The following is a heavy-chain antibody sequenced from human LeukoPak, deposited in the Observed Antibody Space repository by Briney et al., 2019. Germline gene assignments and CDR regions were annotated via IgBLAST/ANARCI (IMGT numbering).Heavy chain of an antibody. CDR1: GVTASSNY. V-gene: IGHV3-66*01. D-gene: IGHD3-3*01. CDR3: AKYELRFLEWLPVHFDY. J-gene: IGHJ4*02. CDR2: MGSGVRT. Sequence: SGGSPRLSCAVSGVTASSNYISWGRQSPSQGRGGVCVMGSGVRTYYADSVTGRFTISRDNSKNSLYLQMNRLRAEDTAVYYCAKYELRFLEWLPVHFDYWGQGTLVTVSS.